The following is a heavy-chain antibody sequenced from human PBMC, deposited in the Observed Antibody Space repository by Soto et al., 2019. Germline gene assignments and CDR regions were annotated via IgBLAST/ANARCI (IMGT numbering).Heavy chain of an antibody. V-gene: IGHV4-34*01. J-gene: IGHJ5*02. CDR3: ARGVGGDLAP. CDR2: INYSGTT. CDR1: GGSFSGYQ. Sequence: WDPLSLTGAGYGGSFSGYQWTWIRQFPGKGLEWIGEINYSGTTNYNPSLKRRVTMSVDTSKNQFSLKLTSLTAADTAVYYCARGVGGDLAPWSQGTLVTVSS. D-gene: IGHD3-16*01.